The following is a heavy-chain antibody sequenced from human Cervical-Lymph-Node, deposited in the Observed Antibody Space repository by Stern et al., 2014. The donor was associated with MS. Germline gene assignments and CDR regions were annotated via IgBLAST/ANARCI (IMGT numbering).Heavy chain of an antibody. CDR1: GYTFTGDD. V-gene: IGHV1-8*01. Sequence: QVQLGQSGAEVKKPGASVKVSCKASGYTFTGDDINWVRQATGQGLEWMGWMNPNSGDTGYAQKFQGRVTMTRNTSINTAYMELSSLRADDTAVYYCARGVAAAGTDWFDPWGQGTQVTVSS. D-gene: IGHD6-13*01. J-gene: IGHJ5*02. CDR2: MNPNSGDT. CDR3: ARGVAAAGTDWFDP.